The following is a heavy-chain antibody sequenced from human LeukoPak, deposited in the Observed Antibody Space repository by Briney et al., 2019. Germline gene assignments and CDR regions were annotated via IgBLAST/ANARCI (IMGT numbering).Heavy chain of an antibody. CDR1: GGSISSYY. D-gene: IGHD1-26*01. V-gene: IGHV4-59*01. CDR3: ARGYDWEQTHNY. CDR2: IYYSGST. Sequence: PSETLSLTCTVSGGSISSYYWSWIRQPPGKGLEWIGYIYYSGSTNYNPSLKSRVTISVDTSKNQISLKLSSVTAADTAVYYCARGYDWEQTHNYWGQGTLVTVSS. J-gene: IGHJ4*02.